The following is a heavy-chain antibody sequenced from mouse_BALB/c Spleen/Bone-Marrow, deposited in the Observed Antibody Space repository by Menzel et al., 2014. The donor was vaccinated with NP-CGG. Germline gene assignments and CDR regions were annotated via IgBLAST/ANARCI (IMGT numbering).Heavy chain of an antibody. Sequence: VQLQQSGPGLVAPSQSLSITCTVSGSSLTTYGVHWVRQPPGKGLEWLGVIWAGGSTNYNSALMSRLSISKDSSKSQVFLKMTRLQTDDTAMYYCARDPMITGFGYWGQGTTLTVSS. CDR2: IWAGGST. V-gene: IGHV2-9*02. CDR1: GSSLTTYG. CDR3: ARDPMITGFGY. J-gene: IGHJ2*01. D-gene: IGHD2-4*01.